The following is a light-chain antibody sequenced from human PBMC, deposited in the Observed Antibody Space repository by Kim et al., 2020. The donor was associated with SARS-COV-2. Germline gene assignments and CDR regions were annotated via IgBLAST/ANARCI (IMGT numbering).Light chain of an antibody. CDR2: DVS. J-gene: IGLJ2*01. Sequence: QSALTQPRSVSGSPGQSVTISCTGTSSDVGGYHYVSWYQQHPGKAPKLMIYDVSKRPSGVPDRFSGSKYGNTASLTISGLQAEDESDYYCCSYAGSYTLLFGGGTQLTVL. V-gene: IGLV2-11*01. CDR3: CSYAGSYTLL. CDR1: SSDVGGYHY.